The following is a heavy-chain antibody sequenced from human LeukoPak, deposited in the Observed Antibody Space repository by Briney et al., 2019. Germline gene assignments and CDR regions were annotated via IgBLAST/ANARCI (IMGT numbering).Heavy chain of an antibody. Sequence: GGSLRLSXSASGFTFSSYAMTWVRQAPGKGLEWLSTVSSSDSSSYYADSVKGRFTISRDNSKNTLYLQVNSLRAEDTAVYYRAKGRGYCSGGSCYSDYWGQGTLVTVSS. CDR1: GFTFSSYA. D-gene: IGHD2-15*01. CDR3: AKGRGYCSGGSCYSDY. CDR2: VSSSDSSS. V-gene: IGHV3-23*01. J-gene: IGHJ4*02.